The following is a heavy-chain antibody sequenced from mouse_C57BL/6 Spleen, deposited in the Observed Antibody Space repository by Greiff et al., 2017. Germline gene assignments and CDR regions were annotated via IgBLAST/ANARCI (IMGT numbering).Heavy chain of an antibody. CDR1: GFTFSSYA. V-gene: IGHV5-4*01. CDR3: ARDLRAMDY. J-gene: IGHJ4*01. D-gene: IGHD6-1*01. CDR2: ISDGGSYT. Sequence: EVNVVESGGGLVKPGGSLKLSCAASGFTFSSYAMYWVRQTPEKGLEWVATISDGGSYTDYPDNVKDRFTSSRDNAKNNLYLQMSNLKSEDTAMYYCARDLRAMDYWGQGTSVTVSS.